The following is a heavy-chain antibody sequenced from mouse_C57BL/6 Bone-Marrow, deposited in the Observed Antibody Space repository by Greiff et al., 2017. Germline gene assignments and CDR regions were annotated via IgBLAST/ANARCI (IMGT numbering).Heavy chain of an antibody. V-gene: IGHV2-9-1*01. Sequence: VQVVESGPGLVAPSQSLSITCTVSGFSLTSYAISWVRQPPGKGLEWLGVIWTGGGTNYNSALKSRLSISKDNSKSQVFLKMNSLQTDDTARYYCARKGGYDYEDYFDYWGQGTTLTVSS. CDR2: IWTGGGT. J-gene: IGHJ2*01. CDR1: GFSLTSYA. CDR3: ARKGGYDYEDYFDY. D-gene: IGHD2-4*01.